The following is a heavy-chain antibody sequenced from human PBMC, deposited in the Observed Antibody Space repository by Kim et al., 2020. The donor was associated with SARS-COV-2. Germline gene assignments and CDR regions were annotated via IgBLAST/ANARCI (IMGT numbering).Heavy chain of an antibody. V-gene: IGHV3-23*01. CDR1: AITFSNYA. D-gene: IGHD3-10*01. CDR2: ISAGAEIT. CDR3: AKNLRYTSGNGD. Sequence: GGSLRLSCTVSAITFSNYAMSWVRQAPGKGLEWVSGISAGAEITHYADSVKGRFTISRDNSKNTLYLQMNSLRPEDTAIYYCAKNLRYTSGNGDWGQGTL. J-gene: IGHJ4*02.